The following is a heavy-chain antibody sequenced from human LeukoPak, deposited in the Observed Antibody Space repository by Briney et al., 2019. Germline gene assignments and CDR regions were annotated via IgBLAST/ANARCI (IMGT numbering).Heavy chain of an antibody. J-gene: IGHJ4*02. Sequence: PGGSLRLSCAASGFSFSSYEMNWVRQAPGKGLEWVSYISSSGSTIYYADSVKGRFTISRDNAKNSLYLQMNSLRAEDTAVYYCARFWTYSSSWYTFDYWGQGTLVTVSS. D-gene: IGHD6-13*01. V-gene: IGHV3-48*03. CDR3: ARFWTYSSSWYTFDY. CDR1: GFSFSSYE. CDR2: ISSSGSTI.